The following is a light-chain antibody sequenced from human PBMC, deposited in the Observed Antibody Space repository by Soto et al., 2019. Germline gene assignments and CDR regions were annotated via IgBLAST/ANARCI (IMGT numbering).Light chain of an antibody. V-gene: IGKV1-9*01. J-gene: IGKJ4*01. Sequence: DVQLAHSPSFLSASGGDRVTITCRASQGINTYLAWYQQKAGEAPKLLIYAASTLQGGVPSRFSGSGSGTEFTLTISSLQPEDFATYYCLQLNYNPLTFGVGTKVEIK. CDR1: QGINTY. CDR3: LQLNYNPLT. CDR2: AAS.